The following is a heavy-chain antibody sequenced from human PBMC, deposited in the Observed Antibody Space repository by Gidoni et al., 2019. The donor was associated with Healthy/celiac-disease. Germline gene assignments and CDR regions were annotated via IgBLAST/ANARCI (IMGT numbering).Heavy chain of an antibody. J-gene: IGHJ4*02. D-gene: IGHD5-12*01. V-gene: IGHV4-39*07. Sequence: QLQLQESGPGLVKPSETLSLTCTVSGGSISSSSYYWGWIRQPPGKGLEWIGSIYYSGSTYYNPSLKSRVTISVDTSKNQFSLKLSSVTAADTAVYYCARVRGGKMATPHFDYWGQGTLVTVSS. CDR3: ARVRGGKMATPHFDY. CDR1: GGSISSSSYY. CDR2: IYYSGST.